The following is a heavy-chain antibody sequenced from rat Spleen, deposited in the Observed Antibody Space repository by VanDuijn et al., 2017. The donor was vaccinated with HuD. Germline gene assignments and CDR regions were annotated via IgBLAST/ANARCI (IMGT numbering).Heavy chain of an antibody. J-gene: IGHJ3*01. CDR2: ISYEGSGT. V-gene: IGHV5-22*01. Sequence: EVQLVESGGGLVQPGRSLKLSCAASGFTFSDYYMAWVRQAPKKGLEWVASISYEGSGTYYGDSVKGRFTISRDNAKSTLYLRMNSLRSEDTATYFCASLYDAPFAYWGQGTLVTVSS. D-gene: IGHD1-12*01. CDR1: GFTFSDYY. CDR3: ASLYDAPFAY.